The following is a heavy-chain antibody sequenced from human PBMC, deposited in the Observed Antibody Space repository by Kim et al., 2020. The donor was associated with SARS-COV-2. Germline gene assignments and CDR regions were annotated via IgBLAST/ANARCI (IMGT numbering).Heavy chain of an antibody. CDR3: ARDAIFGVVDGGGFDY. J-gene: IGHJ4*02. CDR2: IWYDGSNK. Sequence: GGSLRLSCAASGFTFSSYGMHWVRQAPGKGLEWVAVIWYDGSNKYYADSVKGRFTISRDNSKNTLYLQMNSLRAEDTAVYYCARDAIFGVVDGGGFDYWGQGTLVTVSS. CDR1: GFTFSSYG. V-gene: IGHV3-33*01. D-gene: IGHD3-3*01.